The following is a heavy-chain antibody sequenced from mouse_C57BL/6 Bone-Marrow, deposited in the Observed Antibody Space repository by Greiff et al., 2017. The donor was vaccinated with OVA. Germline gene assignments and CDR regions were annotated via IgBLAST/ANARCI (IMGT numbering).Heavy chain of an antibody. CDR2: INPSNGGT. Sequence: VQLQQSGAELVKPGASVKLSCTASGFNIKDYYMHWVKQRTEQGLEWIGNINPSNGGTNYNEKFKSKATLTVDKSSSTAYMQLSSLTSEDSAVYYCARMGGSGYMGFAYWGQGTLVTVSA. CDR3: ARMGGSGYMGFAY. CDR1: GFNIKDYY. J-gene: IGHJ3*01. V-gene: IGHV1-53*01. D-gene: IGHD3-2*02.